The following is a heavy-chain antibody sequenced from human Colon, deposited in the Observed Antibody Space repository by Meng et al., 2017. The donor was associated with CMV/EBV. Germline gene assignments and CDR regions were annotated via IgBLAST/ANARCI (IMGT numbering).Heavy chain of an antibody. Sequence: GSLRLSCAASGFTFSSYAMSWVRQAPGKGLEWLGSFSYSGGTNFNSSLMSRLAISVDTSKNQFSLSMTSVTAADTAVYYCARDPYDFWSGAPFWGRGTLVTVSS. D-gene: IGHD3-3*01. CDR1: GFTFSSYA. J-gene: IGHJ4*02. CDR3: ARDPYDFWSGAPF. V-gene: IGHV4-59*12. CDR2: FSYSGGT.